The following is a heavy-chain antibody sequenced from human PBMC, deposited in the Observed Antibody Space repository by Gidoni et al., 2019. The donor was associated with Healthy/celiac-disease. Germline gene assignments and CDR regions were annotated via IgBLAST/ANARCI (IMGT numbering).Heavy chain of an antibody. CDR3: ARDYYDSSGSFSEPIIDY. J-gene: IGHJ4*02. D-gene: IGHD3-22*01. CDR1: GFTFSSYE. CDR2: ISSSGSTI. Sequence: EVQLVESGGGLVQPGGSLRLSCAASGFTFSSYEMNWVRQAPGKGLEWVSYISSSGSTIYYADSVKGRFTISRDNAKNSLYLQMNSLRAEDTAVYYCARDYYDSSGSFSEPIIDYWGQGTLVTVSS. V-gene: IGHV3-48*03.